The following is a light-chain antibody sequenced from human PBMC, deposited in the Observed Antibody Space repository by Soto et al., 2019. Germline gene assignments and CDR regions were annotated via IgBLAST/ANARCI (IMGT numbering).Light chain of an antibody. V-gene: IGKV2-30*01. CDR3: MQGRHWPPT. J-gene: IGKJ5*01. CDR1: LSLVYTDGDTY. CDR2: KVS. Sequence: DVVMTQSPLSLSVTLGQPASISCRSSLSLVYTDGDTYLNWFQQRPGQSPRRLIYKVSNRDSGVPDRFSGSGSGTDFTLKISRVEAEDLGVYYCMQGRHWPPTFGQGTRVEIK.